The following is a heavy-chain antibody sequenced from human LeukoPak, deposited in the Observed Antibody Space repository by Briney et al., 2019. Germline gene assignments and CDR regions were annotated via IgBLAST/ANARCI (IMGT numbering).Heavy chain of an antibody. Sequence: PAETLSLTCTVSGRSISSSNYYWVWIRQPPGKGLEWIGSINCSGDTYSNPSLKSRVTISVDTSKNQSALKLSSVTAADTAVYYCARVDIVVVPSAAFDFWGQGTLVTVSS. CDR1: GRSISSSNYY. J-gene: IGHJ4*02. CDR2: INCSGDT. CDR3: ARVDIVVVPSAAFDF. V-gene: IGHV4-39*01. D-gene: IGHD2-2*03.